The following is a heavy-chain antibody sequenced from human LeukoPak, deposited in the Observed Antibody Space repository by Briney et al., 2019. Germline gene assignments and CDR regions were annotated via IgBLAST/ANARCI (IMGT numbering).Heavy chain of an antibody. D-gene: IGHD2-15*01. V-gene: IGHV3-21*01. CDR1: GFTFSSYS. J-gene: IGHJ5*02. CDR2: ISSSSNYI. Sequence: GGSLRLSCAASGFTFSSYSMNWVRQAPGKGLEWVSSISSSSNYIYYADSVKGRFTISRDNAKNSLYLQMNSLRAEDTAVYYCARDIPTHCSGGSCHGTPWFDPWGQGTLVTVSS. CDR3: ARDIPTHCSGGSCHGTPWFDP.